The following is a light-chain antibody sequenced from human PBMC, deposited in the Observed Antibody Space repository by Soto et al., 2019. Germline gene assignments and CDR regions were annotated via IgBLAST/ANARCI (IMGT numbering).Light chain of an antibody. V-gene: IGKV4-1*01. CDR1: QSVLYSSNNKNY. CDR2: WAS. Sequence: DIVMTQSPDSLAVSLGERATINCKSSQSVLYSSNNKNYLAWYQQKPGQPPKLLIYWASTRESGVPDRFSGSGSGTDFTLTISSLQVEDVAVYYCQQDYRPWTFGQGTKVEIK. CDR3: QQDYRPWT. J-gene: IGKJ1*01.